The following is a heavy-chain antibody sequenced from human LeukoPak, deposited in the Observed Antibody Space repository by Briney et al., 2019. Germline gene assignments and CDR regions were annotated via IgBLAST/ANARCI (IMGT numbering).Heavy chain of an antibody. CDR2: IIPIFGTT. CDR3: ARGDSGYDYGFDN. J-gene: IGHJ4*02. CDR1: GGTFSSHA. V-gene: IGHV1-69*05. Sequence: SVKVSCKASGGTFSSHAISWVRQAPGQGLGWVGGIIPIFGTTNYAQKFQGRVTITTDESTSTGYMELRSLRSDDTAVYYCARGDSGYDYGFDNWGQGTLVTVSS. D-gene: IGHD5-12*01.